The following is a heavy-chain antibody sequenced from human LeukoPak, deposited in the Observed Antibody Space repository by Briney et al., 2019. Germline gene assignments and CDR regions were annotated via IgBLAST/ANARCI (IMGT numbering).Heavy chain of an antibody. Sequence: ASVKVSCKASGYTFTSYGISWVRQAPGQGLEWVGWINPNSGDTKYAQKFQGRVTMTRDTSINTAYMELSRLTSNDTATFYCASLISIEDGNNWFDPWGQGTPVTVSS. J-gene: IGHJ5*02. V-gene: IGHV1-2*02. CDR1: GYTFTSYG. CDR2: INPNSGDT. D-gene: IGHD2-21*01. CDR3: ASLISIEDGNNWFDP.